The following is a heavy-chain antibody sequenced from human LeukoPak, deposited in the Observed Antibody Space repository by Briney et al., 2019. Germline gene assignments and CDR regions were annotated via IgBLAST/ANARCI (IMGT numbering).Heavy chain of an antibody. Sequence: SVKVSCKASGGTFSSYTISWVRQAPGQGLEWMGRIIPILGIANYAQKFQGRVTITADKSTSTAYMELSSLRSEDTAVYYCARGPQNYDFWSGNFDYWGQGTLVTVSS. J-gene: IGHJ4*02. CDR3: ARGPQNYDFWSGNFDY. V-gene: IGHV1-69*02. CDR1: GGTFSSYT. D-gene: IGHD3-3*01. CDR2: IIPILGIA.